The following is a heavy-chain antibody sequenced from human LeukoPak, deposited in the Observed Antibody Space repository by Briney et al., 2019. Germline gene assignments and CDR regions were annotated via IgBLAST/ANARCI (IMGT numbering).Heavy chain of an antibody. V-gene: IGHV3-48*01. Sequence: GGSLRLSCAASGFTFSSYEMNWVRQAPGKGLEWVSYISSSSSTIYYADSVKGRFTISRDNAKNSLYLQMNSLRAEDTAVYYCARKHRYSSGWYDAFDIWGQGTMVTVSS. J-gene: IGHJ3*02. CDR2: ISSSSSTI. D-gene: IGHD6-19*01. CDR1: GFTFSSYE. CDR3: ARKHRYSSGWYDAFDI.